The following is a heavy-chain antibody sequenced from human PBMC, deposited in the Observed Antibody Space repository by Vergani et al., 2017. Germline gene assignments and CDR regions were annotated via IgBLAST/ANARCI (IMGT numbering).Heavy chain of an antibody. J-gene: IGHJ4*02. Sequence: QMPLVPSGPEVKKPGTSVKVSCKASGFTFTSSAMQWVRQARGQRLEWIGWIVVGSGNTNYAQKFQERVTITRDMSTSTAYMELSSLRSEDTAVYYCARGYCTNSICRGKVDSWGQGTLVTVSS. V-gene: IGHV1-58*02. D-gene: IGHD2-8*01. CDR2: IVVGSGNT. CDR3: ARGYCTNSICRGKVDS. CDR1: GFTFTSSA.